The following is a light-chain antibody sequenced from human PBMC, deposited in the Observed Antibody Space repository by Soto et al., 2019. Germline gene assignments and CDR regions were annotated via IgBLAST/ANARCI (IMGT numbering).Light chain of an antibody. CDR1: SSNIGSNY. Sequence: QSVLTQPPSVSAAPGQKVTISCSGSSSNIGSNYVSWYQHLPGTAPKLLIYDNNKLPSGIPDRFSGSQSGTSATLGITGLQTGDEADYYCGTWDSSLSAVFGGGTKVTVL. CDR3: GTWDSSLSAV. CDR2: DNN. J-gene: IGLJ2*01. V-gene: IGLV1-51*01.